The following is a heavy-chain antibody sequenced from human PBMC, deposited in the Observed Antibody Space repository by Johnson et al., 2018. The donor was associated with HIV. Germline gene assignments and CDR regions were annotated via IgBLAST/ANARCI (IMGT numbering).Heavy chain of an antibody. CDR3: ARGWRWYYYDSSGPLRAFDI. Sequence: VQLVESGGGVVQPGGSLRLSCAASGFTFSNYGMHWVRQAPGKGLEWVGRIKSKTDGGTTDYAAPVKGRFTISRDDSKNTLYLQMNSLRAEDTAGYYCARGWRWYYYDSSGPLRAFDIWGQGTMVTVSS. CDR1: GFTFSNYG. J-gene: IGHJ3*02. CDR2: IKSKTDGGTT. D-gene: IGHD3-22*01. V-gene: IGHV3-15*01.